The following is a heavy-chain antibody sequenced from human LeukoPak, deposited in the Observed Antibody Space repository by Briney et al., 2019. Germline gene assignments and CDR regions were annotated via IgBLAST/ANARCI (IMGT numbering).Heavy chain of an antibody. D-gene: IGHD2-15*01. V-gene: IGHV3-21*01. J-gene: IGHJ4*02. Sequence: EGSLRLSCAASGFTFSSYSMNWVRQAPGKGLEWVSSISSSSSYIYHADSVKGRFTISRDNAKNSLYLQMNSLRAEDTAVYYCARDRIPGGAAFDYWGQGTLVTVSS. CDR2: ISSSSSYI. CDR1: GFTFSSYS. CDR3: ARDRIPGGAAFDY.